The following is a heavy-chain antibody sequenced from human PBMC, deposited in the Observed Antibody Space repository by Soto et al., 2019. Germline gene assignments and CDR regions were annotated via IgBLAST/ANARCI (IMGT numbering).Heavy chain of an antibody. V-gene: IGHV3-15*07. CDR2: IRSKSDGGTT. CDR1: GFSCSNAW. Sequence: EGQLVESGGGVVKPGESLRLSCAASGFSCSNAWMNWVRQAPGKGLEWVGRIRSKSDGGTTDYAAPVRGRFTISRDDSKNTLQLQMNSLAVGDAAVYDCSAGMDVWRQGTPVTVVS. J-gene: IGHJ6*01. CDR3: SAGMDV.